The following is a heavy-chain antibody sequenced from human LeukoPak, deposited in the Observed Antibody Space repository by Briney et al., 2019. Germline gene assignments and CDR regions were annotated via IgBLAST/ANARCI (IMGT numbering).Heavy chain of an antibody. CDR2: INRSGST. CDR3: AIMTGPFDP. D-gene: IGHD3-9*01. V-gene: IGHV4-34*01. CDR1: GGSFSGYY. J-gene: IGHJ5*02. Sequence: SETLSLTCAVYGGSFSGYYWSWIRQPPGKGLEWIGEINRSGSTNYNPSLKSRVTISVDTSKNQFSLKLSSVTAADTAVYYCAIMTGPFDPWGQGTLVTVSS.